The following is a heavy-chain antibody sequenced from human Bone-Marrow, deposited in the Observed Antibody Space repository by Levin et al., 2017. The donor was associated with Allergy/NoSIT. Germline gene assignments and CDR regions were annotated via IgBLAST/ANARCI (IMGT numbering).Heavy chain of an antibody. CDR2: ISNNGGTT. J-gene: IGHJ5*02. V-gene: IGHV3-64D*06. D-gene: IGHD3-10*01. CDR3: RTTMWFGEMLKWFDP. CDR1: GFTFSRYA. Sequence: GESLKISCSASGFTFSRYAMHWVRQAPGKGLEYVSAISNNGGTTYYADSVKGRFTISRDNSKNTVHLQLSSLRSEDTAVYYCRTTMWFGEMLKWFDPWGPGTLVTVSP.